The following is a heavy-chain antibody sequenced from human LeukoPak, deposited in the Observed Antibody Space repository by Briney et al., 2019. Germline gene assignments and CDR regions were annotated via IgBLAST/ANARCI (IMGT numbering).Heavy chain of an antibody. CDR1: GGSISSYY. V-gene: IGHV3-23*01. Sequence: PSETLSLTCTVSGGSISSYYWSWVRQAPGKGLEWVSAISGSGGSTYYADSVKGRLTISRDNSKNTLYLQMNSLRAEDTAVYYCAKGSSTSSTTFDYWGQGTLVTVSS. D-gene: IGHD2-2*01. CDR3: AKGSSTSSTTFDY. CDR2: ISGSGGST. J-gene: IGHJ4*02.